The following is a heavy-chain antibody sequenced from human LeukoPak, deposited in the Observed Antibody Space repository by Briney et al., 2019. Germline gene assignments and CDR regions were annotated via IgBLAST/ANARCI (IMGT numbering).Heavy chain of an antibody. CDR2: IRYDGSNK. Sequence: GGSLRLSCEASGFTFSSYTMNWVRQAPGKGLEWVAFIRYDGSNKYYADSVKGRFTISRDNSKNTLYLQMNSLRAEDTAVYYCAKGSKEVLFTRDHYMDVWGKGTTVTISS. V-gene: IGHV3-30*02. CDR1: GFTFSSYT. J-gene: IGHJ6*03. CDR3: AKGSKEVLFTRDHYMDV. D-gene: IGHD3-3*01.